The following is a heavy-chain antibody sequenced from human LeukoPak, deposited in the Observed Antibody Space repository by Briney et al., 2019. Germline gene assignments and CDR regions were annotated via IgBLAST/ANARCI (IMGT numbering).Heavy chain of an antibody. V-gene: IGHV4-59*01. CDR2: TSHSDST. J-gene: IGHJ4*02. CDR1: GDSFSSGY. Sequence: SETLSLTCTVSGDSFSSGYWSWIRQSPGKGLEWIGYTSHSDSTRYNPSLKSRVTMSIDTSMNQFSLKVTSVTAADAAVYYCARGSSRFDCWGQGTLVTVSS. D-gene: IGHD6-13*01. CDR3: ARGSSRFDC.